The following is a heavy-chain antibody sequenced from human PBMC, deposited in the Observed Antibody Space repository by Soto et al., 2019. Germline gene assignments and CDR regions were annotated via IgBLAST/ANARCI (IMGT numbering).Heavy chain of an antibody. Sequence: PGGSLRLSCAASGFTFSSYAMTWVRQAPGKGLEWVSSLSVSGDNTYYADSVKGRFTISRDNSKNTFYLQMSSLRADDTAEYYCAKAGTHSYFDYWGLGTLVTVS. D-gene: IGHD1-1*01. V-gene: IGHV3-23*01. CDR3: AKAGTHSYFDY. J-gene: IGHJ4*02. CDR2: LSVSGDNT. CDR1: GFTFSSYA.